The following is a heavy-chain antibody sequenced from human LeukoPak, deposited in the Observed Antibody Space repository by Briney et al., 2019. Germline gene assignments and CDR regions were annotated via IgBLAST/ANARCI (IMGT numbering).Heavy chain of an antibody. CDR3: ARGARDTYDSSGYYDP. Sequence: ASVTVSCKASGYTFTSYGISWVRQAPGQGLEWMGWISAYNGNTNYAQKLQGRVTMTTDTSTSTAYMELRSLRSDDTAVYYCARGARDTYDSSGYYDPWGQGNLVTVSS. D-gene: IGHD3-22*01. CDR2: ISAYNGNT. V-gene: IGHV1-18*01. CDR1: GYTFTSYG. J-gene: IGHJ5*02.